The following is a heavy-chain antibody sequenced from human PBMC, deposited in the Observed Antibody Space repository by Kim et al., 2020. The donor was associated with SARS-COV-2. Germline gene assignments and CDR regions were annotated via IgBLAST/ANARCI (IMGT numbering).Heavy chain of an antibody. D-gene: IGHD5-18*01. CDR3: ARDLGSAMVTSDY. V-gene: IGHV4-39*07. J-gene: IGHJ4*02. Sequence: YTPSLRSRVTISVDTSTNQFSLKLSSVTAADTAVYYCARDLGSAMVTSDYWGQGTLVTVSS.